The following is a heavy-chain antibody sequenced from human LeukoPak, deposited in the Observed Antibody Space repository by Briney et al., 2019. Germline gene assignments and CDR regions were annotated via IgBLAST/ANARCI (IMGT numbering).Heavy chain of an antibody. J-gene: IGHJ5*02. CDR2: IGAGTGAVT. V-gene: IGHV3-23*01. CDR1: GFTFTNAW. Sequence: PGGSLRLSCAASGFTFTNAWMSWVRQAPGKGLQWVSSIGAGTGAVTIYADSVKGRFTISRDNSKNTLYLQMNSLRDEDTAVYYCARDLGSGDRTGGWFDPWGQGTLVTVSS. D-gene: IGHD6-25*01. CDR3: ARDLGSGDRTGGWFDP.